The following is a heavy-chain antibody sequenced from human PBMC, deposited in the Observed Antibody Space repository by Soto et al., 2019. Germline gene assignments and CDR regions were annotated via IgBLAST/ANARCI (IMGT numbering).Heavy chain of an antibody. CDR2: TYYRSNWRH. CDR3: ARGVAGSGFDL. D-gene: IGHD6-19*01. J-gene: IGHJ4*02. V-gene: IGHV6-1*01. Sequence: PSQTLSLTCAISGDSVSSNTAAWNLIRLSPSRGLEWLGRTYYRSNWRHDYAVSVKSRITVNPDTSKNHFSLQLNSVTPDDTAVYYCARGVAGSGFDLWGQGTLVTVSS. CDR1: GDSVSSNTAA.